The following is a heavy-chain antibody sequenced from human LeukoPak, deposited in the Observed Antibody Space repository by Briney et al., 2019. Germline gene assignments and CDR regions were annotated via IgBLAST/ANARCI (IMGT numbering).Heavy chain of an antibody. D-gene: IGHD5-12*01. CDR3: AKPRLRGGYLFDY. CDR1: GFTFSSYG. CDR2: VSDDGSNK. Sequence: GGSLRLSCAASGFTFSSYGMHWVRQAPGKGLEWMAVVSDDGSNKYYEDSVRGRFTISRDNSKNTLYLQMSSLRDKDTAVYYCAKPRLRGGYLFDYWGQGTLVTVSS. V-gene: IGHV3-30*18. J-gene: IGHJ4*02.